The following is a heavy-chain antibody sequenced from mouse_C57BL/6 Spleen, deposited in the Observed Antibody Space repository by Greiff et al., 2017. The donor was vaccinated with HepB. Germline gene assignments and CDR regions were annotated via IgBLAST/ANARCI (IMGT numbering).Heavy chain of an antibody. D-gene: IGHD2-12*01. V-gene: IGHV1-82*01. CDR2: IYPGDGDT. CDR3: ARWGDDEVYYAMDY. Sequence: QVQLQQSGPELVKPGASVKISCKASGYAFSSSWMNWVKQRPGKGLEWIGRIYPGDGDTNYNGKFKGKATLTADKSSSTAYMQLSSLTSEDSAVYFCARWGDDEVYYAMDYWGQGTSVTVSS. CDR1: GYAFSSSW. J-gene: IGHJ4*01.